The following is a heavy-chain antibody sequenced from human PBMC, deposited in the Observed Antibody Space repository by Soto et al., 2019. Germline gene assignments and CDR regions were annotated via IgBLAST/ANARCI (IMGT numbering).Heavy chain of an antibody. J-gene: IGHJ6*02. CDR3: AKDGVGYYYYGMDV. D-gene: IGHD3-10*01. CDR1: GFTFSSYA. Sequence: QPGGSLRLSCAASGFTFSSYAMSWVRQAPGKGLEWVSAISGSGGSTYYADSVKGRFTISRDNSKNTLYLQMNSLRAEDTAVYYCAKDGVGYYYYGMDVWGQGTTVTVSS. CDR2: ISGSGGST. V-gene: IGHV3-23*01.